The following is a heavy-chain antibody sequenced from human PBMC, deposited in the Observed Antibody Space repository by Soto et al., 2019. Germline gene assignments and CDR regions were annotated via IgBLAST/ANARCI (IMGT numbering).Heavy chain of an antibody. CDR3: ARDNVGDYDXWSGYYTGYYYYYGMDV. D-gene: IGHD3-3*01. CDR2: IYYSGST. Sequence: SETLSLTCTVSGGSVSSGSYYWSWIRQPPGKGLEWIGYIYYSGSTNYNPSLKSRVTISVDTSKNQFSLKLSSVTAADTAVYYCARDNVGDYDXWSGYYTGYYYYYGMDVWGQGTTVTVSS. J-gene: IGHJ6*02. CDR1: GGSVSSGSYY. V-gene: IGHV4-61*01.